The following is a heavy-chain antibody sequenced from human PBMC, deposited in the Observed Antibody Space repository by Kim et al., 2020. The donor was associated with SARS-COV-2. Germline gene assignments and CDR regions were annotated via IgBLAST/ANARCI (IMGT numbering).Heavy chain of an antibody. Sequence: SETLSLTCTVSGGSISSGGYYWSWIRQHPGKGLEWIGYIYYSGSTYYNPSLKSRVTISVDTSKNQFSLKLSSVTAADTAVYYCATSIAAAGPFDDWGQGTLVTVSS. CDR2: IYYSGST. CDR3: ATSIAAAGPFDD. J-gene: IGHJ4*02. D-gene: IGHD6-13*01. V-gene: IGHV4-31*03. CDR1: GGSISSGGYY.